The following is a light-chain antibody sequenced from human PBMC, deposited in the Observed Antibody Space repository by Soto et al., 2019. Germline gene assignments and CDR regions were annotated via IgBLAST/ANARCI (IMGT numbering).Light chain of an antibody. Sequence: EIVLTQSPATLSVSPGERATLSCRASQSVSSNLAWYQQKPGQAPNLLIYGASTRATGVPARFSGSGSGTEFTLTISSLMSDDSAVYYCQQYNGWPTFGQGTRVEIK. CDR1: QSVSSN. V-gene: IGKV3-15*01. CDR2: GAS. J-gene: IGKJ1*01. CDR3: QQYNGWPT.